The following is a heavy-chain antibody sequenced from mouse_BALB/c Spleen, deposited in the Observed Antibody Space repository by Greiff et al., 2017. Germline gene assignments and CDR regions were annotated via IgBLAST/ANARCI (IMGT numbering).Heavy chain of an antibody. D-gene: IGHD2-14*01. CDR3: ARDGDYRYAFAY. CDR1: GFTFSDYY. J-gene: IGHJ3*01. Sequence: DVQLVESGGGLVKPGGSLKLSCAASGFTFSDYYMYWVRQTPEKRLEWVATISDGGSYTYYPDSVKGRFTISRDNAKNNLYLQMSSLKSEDTAMYYCARDGDYRYAFAYWGQGTLVTVSA. V-gene: IGHV5-4*02. CDR2: ISDGGSYT.